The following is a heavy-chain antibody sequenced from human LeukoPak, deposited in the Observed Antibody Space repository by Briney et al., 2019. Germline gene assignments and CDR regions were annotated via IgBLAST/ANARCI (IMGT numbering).Heavy chain of an antibody. J-gene: IGHJ6*02. Sequence: SGGSLRLSCAASGFTVSSNYMSWVRQAPGKGLEWVSVIYSGGSTYYADSVKGRFTISRHNSKNTLYLQMNSLRAEDTAGYYCARAESNYDSSGGYGMDVWGQGTTVTVSS. CDR3: ARAESNYDSSGGYGMDV. V-gene: IGHV3-53*04. D-gene: IGHD3-22*01. CDR2: IYSGGST. CDR1: GFTVSSNY.